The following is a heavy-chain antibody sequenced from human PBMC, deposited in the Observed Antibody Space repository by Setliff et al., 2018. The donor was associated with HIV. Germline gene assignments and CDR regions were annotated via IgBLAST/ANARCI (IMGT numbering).Heavy chain of an antibody. J-gene: IGHJ4*02. D-gene: IGHD6-13*01. V-gene: IGHV3-7*01. CDR2: IKKDGSEK. CDR1: GFTFSSYA. Sequence: PGGSLRLSCAASGFTFSSYAMSWVRQGPGKGLEWVANIKKDGSEKYYVDSVKGRFAISRDNIKKSLYLQMHSLRVGDTALYYCARIPYASSWYGSPADYWGQGTLVTVSS. CDR3: ARIPYASSWYGSPADY.